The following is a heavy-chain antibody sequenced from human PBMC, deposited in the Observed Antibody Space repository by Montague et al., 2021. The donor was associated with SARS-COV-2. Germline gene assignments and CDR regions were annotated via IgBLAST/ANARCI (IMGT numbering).Heavy chain of an antibody. V-gene: IGHV4-4*02. CDR1: GGSISSSNW. J-gene: IGHJ6*02. Sequence: SETLSLTCAVSGGSISSSNWWSWVRRPPGKGLEWIGEIYHSGSTNYNPSLKSRVTISVDKSKNQFSLKLISVTAADTAVYYCARRPLGYYYYGMDVWGQGTTVTVSS. CDR3: ARRPLGYYYYGMDV. CDR2: IYHSGST.